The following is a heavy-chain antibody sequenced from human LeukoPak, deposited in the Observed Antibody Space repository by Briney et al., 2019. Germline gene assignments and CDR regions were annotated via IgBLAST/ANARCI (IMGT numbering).Heavy chain of an antibody. V-gene: IGHV1-69*13. D-gene: IGHD6-13*01. Sequence: SVKVSCKASGGTFSSYAISWVRQAPGQGLEWMGGIIPIFGTANYAQKFQGRVTITADESTSTAYMELSSLRSEDTAVYYCARDRSIAAAAITNWFDPWGQGTLVTVSS. CDR3: ARDRSIAAAAITNWFDP. CDR2: IIPIFGTA. CDR1: GGTFSSYA. J-gene: IGHJ5*02.